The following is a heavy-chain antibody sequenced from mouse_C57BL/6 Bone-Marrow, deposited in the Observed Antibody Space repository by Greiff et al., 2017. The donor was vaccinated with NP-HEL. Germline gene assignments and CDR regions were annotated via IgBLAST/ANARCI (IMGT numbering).Heavy chain of an antibody. Sequence: ESGPGLVKPSQSLSLTCSVTGYSITSGYYWNWIRQFPGNKLEWMGYISYDGSNNYNPSLKNRISITRDTSKNQFFLKLNSVTTEDTATYYCARDLFGRFAYWGQGTLVTVSA. CDR2: ISYDGSN. J-gene: IGHJ3*01. CDR3: ARDLFGRFAY. D-gene: IGHD3-1*01. V-gene: IGHV3-6*01. CDR1: GYSITSGYY.